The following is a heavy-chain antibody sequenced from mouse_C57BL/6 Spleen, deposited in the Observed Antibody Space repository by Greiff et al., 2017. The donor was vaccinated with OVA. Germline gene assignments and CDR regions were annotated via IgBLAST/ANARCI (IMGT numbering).Heavy chain of an antibody. CDR2: IYPGNSDT. V-gene: IGHV1-5*01. D-gene: IGHD1-1*01. CDR1: GYTFTSYW. J-gene: IGHJ4*01. CDR3: TRPTVVAEDAMDY. Sequence: EVQLQQSGTVLARPGASVKMSCKTSGYTFTSYWMHWVKQRPGQGLEWIGAIYPGNSDTSYNQKFKGKAKLTAVTSASTAYMELSSLTNEDSAVYYCTRPTVVAEDAMDYWGQGTSVTVSS.